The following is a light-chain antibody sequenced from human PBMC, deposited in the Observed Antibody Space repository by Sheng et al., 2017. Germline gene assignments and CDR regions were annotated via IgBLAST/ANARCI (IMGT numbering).Light chain of an antibody. CDR3: QQYGSSPYVT. CDR2: GAS. Sequence: EIVLTQSPGTLSLSAGERATLSCRASQSVGNKLAWYQRKPGQPPRLLVYGASRRAAGIPARFSGSGSGTDFTLTISRLEPEDFAVYYCQQYGSSPYVTFGQGTKVEIK. CDR1: QSVGNK. V-gene: IGKV3-20*01. J-gene: IGKJ1*01.